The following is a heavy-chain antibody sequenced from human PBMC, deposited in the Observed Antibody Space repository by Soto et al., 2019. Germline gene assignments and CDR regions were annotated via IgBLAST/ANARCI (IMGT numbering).Heavy chain of an antibody. J-gene: IGHJ5*01. CDR2: IYTSGST. V-gene: IGHV4-61*02. Sequence: SETLSLTCTVSGGSISSGDYYWSWIRQPPGKGLEWIGRIYTSGSTKYSPSLKSRATMSVDTPKKQFSLKLNSVTAADTAVYYCARESTVAGTDNWFDSWGQGTLVTVSS. CDR3: ARESTVAGTDNWFDS. D-gene: IGHD6-13*01. CDR1: GGSISSGDYY.